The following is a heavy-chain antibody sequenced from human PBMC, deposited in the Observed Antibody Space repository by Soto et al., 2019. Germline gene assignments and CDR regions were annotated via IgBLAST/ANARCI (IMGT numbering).Heavy chain of an antibody. Sequence: ASVKVSCKASGYTFTSYAMHWVRQAPGQRLEWMGWINAGNGNTKCSQKFQDRVTITRDTSASTAYMELSSLISEDTAVYYCARGESVVGDYWGQGTLVTVSS. CDR2: INAGNGNT. D-gene: IGHD2-15*01. J-gene: IGHJ4*02. CDR1: GYTFTSYA. V-gene: IGHV1-3*01. CDR3: ARGESVVGDY.